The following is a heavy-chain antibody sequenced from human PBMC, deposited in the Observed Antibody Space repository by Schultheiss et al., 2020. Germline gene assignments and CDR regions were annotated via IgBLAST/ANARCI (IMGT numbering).Heavy chain of an antibody. Sequence: ASVKVSCKASGGTFSSYDINWVRQATGQGLEWMGWMNPNSGNRGYAQKFQGRVTMTRNTSISTAYLEVTGLTSEDTAVYYCARGSYYDFWSAYQYYFDHWGQGTRVTVSA. D-gene: IGHD3-3*01. V-gene: IGHV1-8*02. CDR3: ARGSYYDFWSAYQYYFDH. CDR2: MNPNSGNR. CDR1: GGTFSSYD. J-gene: IGHJ4*02.